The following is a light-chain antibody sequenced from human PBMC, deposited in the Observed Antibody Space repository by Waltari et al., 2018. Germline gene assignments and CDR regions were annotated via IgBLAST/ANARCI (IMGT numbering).Light chain of an antibody. CDR1: SGHSRYA. V-gene: IGLV4-69*01. Sequence: QLVLTQSPSASASLGASVTLTCTLSSGHSRYAIACHQQQQEKGPRYLMKLNSDGSHSKGDGIPDRFSGSSSGAERYLTISSLQSEDEADYYCQTWGTGIWVFGGGTKLTVL. CDR3: QTWGTGIWV. CDR2: LNSDGSH. J-gene: IGLJ3*02.